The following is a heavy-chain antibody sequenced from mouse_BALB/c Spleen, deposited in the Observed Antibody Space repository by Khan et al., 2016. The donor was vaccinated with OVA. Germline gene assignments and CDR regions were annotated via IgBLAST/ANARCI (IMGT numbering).Heavy chain of an antibody. CDR2: IWGDGST. CDR3: ASAYYGNYREAMDY. Sequence: QVQLKESGPGLVAPSQSLSITCTVSGFSLTGYGVNWVRQPPGKGLEWLGMIWGDGSTDYNSALKSRLSISKDKSKSQVFLKMHSLQTDDTARYYCASAYYGNYREAMDYWGQGTSVTVSS. D-gene: IGHD2-10*01. CDR1: GFSLTGYG. J-gene: IGHJ4*01. V-gene: IGHV2-6-7*01.